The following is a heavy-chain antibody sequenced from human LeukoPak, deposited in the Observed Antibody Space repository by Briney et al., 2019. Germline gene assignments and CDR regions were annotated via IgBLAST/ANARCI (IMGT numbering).Heavy chain of an antibody. CDR2: INPNSGGT. J-gene: IGHJ6*04. CDR3: ARADYGDYGTSDV. D-gene: IGHD4-17*01. CDR1: GYTFTNYY. V-gene: IGHV1-2*02. Sequence: WASVKVSCKASGYTFTNYYIHWVRQAPGQGLEWMGWINPNSGGTNYAQKFQGRVTMTRDTSISTAYMELSRLRSDDTAVYYCARADYGDYGTSDVWGKGTTVTVSS.